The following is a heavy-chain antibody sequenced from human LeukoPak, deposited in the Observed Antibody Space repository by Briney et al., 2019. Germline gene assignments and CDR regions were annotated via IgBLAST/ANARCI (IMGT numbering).Heavy chain of an antibody. CDR2: IRRKANNYAP. J-gene: IGHJ6*02. D-gene: IGHD4/OR15-4a*01. Sequence: PGGSLRLSCAASGFVFSDSTIHWVRQASGKGLEWVGRIRRKANNYAPAYASSVEGRFTLSRDDSKNTAYLQMNSLKSEDTAVYSCVRGATSGAYYGFDVWGQGATVTVSS. CDR3: VRGATSGAYYGFDV. CDR1: GFVFSDST. V-gene: IGHV3-73*01.